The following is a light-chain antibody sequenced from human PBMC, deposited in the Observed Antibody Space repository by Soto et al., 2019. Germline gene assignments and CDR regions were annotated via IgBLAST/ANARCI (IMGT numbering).Light chain of an antibody. CDR1: QSVSSSY. CDR3: QQYGSSPDT. CDR2: GAS. J-gene: IGKJ2*01. V-gene: IGKV3-20*01. Sequence: EIVLTQSPGTLSLSPGERATLSCRASQSVSSSYLAWYQQKPGQAPRLLIYGASSRATGIPDRFSGSESVTDFTLTISRLEPEDFAVYYCQQYGSSPDTFGQGTKLEVK.